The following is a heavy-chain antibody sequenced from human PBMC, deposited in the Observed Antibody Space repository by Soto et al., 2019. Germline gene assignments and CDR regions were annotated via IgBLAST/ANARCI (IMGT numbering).Heavy chain of an antibody. D-gene: IGHD4-17*01. Sequence: SGPLSITCAVYGGSFSGYYWSWIRQPPGKGLEWIGEINHSGSTNYNPSLKSRVTISVDTSKNQFSLKMSSVTAADTAIYYCTTYGGDTGRFDYWGQGILVTSPQ. V-gene: IGHV4-34*01. CDR1: GGSFSGYY. J-gene: IGHJ4*02. CDR3: TTYGGDTGRFDY. CDR2: INHSGST.